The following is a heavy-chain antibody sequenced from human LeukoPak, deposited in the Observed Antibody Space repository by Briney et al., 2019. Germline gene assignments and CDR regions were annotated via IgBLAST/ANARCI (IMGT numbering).Heavy chain of an antibody. J-gene: IGHJ3*02. CDR1: GGSISSGGYS. CDR3: ARYSSGSPNDAFDI. Sequence: SETLSLTCAVSGGSISSGGYSWSWIRQPPGKGLEWIGYIYHSGSTYYNPSLKGRVTISVDRSKNQFSLKLSSVTAADTAVYYCARYSSGSPNDAFDIWGQGTMVTVSS. D-gene: IGHD3-22*01. CDR2: IYHSGST. V-gene: IGHV4-30-2*01.